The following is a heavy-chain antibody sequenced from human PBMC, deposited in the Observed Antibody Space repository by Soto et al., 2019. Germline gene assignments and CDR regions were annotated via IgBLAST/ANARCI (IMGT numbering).Heavy chain of an antibody. CDR2: IYYSGST. J-gene: IGHJ6*02. CDR1: GGSISSYY. V-gene: IGHV4-59*01. D-gene: IGHD2-2*01. Sequence: PSETLSLTCTVSGGSISSYYWSWIRQPPGKGLEWIGYIYYSGSTNYNPSLKSRVTISVDTSKNQFSLKLSSVTAADTAVYYCARDARIVLVPKNGGPYYYYGMDVWGQGTTVTVSS. CDR3: ARDARIVLVPKNGGPYYYYGMDV.